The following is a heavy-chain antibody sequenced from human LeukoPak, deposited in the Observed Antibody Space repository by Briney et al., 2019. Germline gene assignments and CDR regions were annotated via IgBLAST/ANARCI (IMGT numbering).Heavy chain of an antibody. CDR1: GYTFNAYY. Sequence: ASVKFSCKASGYTFNAYYIHWVRQAPGQGLEWMGWINPHSGGTNSTQKFQDRVTMTRDTSISTVYMELSRLRSDDPAVYYCARDRDSYGDYCFFYMDVWGKGTTVAVSS. J-gene: IGHJ6*03. D-gene: IGHD5-18*01. CDR3: ARDRDSYGDYCFFYMDV. CDR2: INPHSGGT. V-gene: IGHV1-2*02.